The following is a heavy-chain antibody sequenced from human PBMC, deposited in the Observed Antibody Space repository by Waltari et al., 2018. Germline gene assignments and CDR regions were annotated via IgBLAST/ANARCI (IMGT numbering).Heavy chain of an antibody. V-gene: IGHV4-39*01. Sequence: QLQLQESGPGPVKPSETLSLTCTVAGGSISSRAYYWGWIRQPPGKGLEWIGNIYYSGSTYYNPALKSRVTISVDTSRNQFSLNLISVTAADTAVYDCARRNQAFDIWGRGTMVTVSS. J-gene: IGHJ3*02. CDR1: GGSISSRAYY. CDR3: ARRNQAFDI. CDR2: IYYSGST.